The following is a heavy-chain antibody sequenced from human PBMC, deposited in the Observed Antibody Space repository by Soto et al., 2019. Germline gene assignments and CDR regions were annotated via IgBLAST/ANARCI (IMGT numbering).Heavy chain of an antibody. V-gene: IGHV1-8*01. CDR2: MNPNSGNT. D-gene: IGHD3-3*01. J-gene: IGHJ5*02. Sequence: ASVKVSCKGSGYTFTSYDINWVRQATGQGLEWMGWMNPNSGNTGYAQKFQGRVTMTRNTSISTAYMELRSLRSDDTAVYYCARDAHLNFWSGYYVSGPFAPWGQGTLVTVSS. CDR1: GYTFTSYD. CDR3: ARDAHLNFWSGYYVSGPFAP.